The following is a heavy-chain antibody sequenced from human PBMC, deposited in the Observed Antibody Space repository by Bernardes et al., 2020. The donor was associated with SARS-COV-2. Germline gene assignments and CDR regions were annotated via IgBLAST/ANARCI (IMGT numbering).Heavy chain of an antibody. CDR3: ARALMVRGVIIPETAYYYYYGMDV. D-gene: IGHD3-10*01. Sequence: ASVKVSCKASGYTFTGYYMHWVRQAPGQGLEWMGWINPNSGGTNYAQKFQGRVTMTRDTSISTAYMELSRLRSDDMAVYYCARALMVRGVIIPETAYYYYYGMDVWGQGTTVTVSS. V-gene: IGHV1-2*02. J-gene: IGHJ6*02. CDR1: GYTFTGYY. CDR2: INPNSGGT.